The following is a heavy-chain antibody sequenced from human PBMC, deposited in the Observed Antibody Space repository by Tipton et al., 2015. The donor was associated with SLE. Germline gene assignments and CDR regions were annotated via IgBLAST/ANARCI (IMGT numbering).Heavy chain of an antibody. CDR2: IYYSGST. CDR3: ARHISPLGAFDI. CDR1: GGSISSSSYY. J-gene: IGHJ3*02. Sequence: TLSLTCTVSGGSISSSSYYWSWIRQPPGKGLEWIGYIYYSGSTNYNPSLKSRVTISVDTSKNQFSLKLSSVTAADTAVYYCARHISPLGAFDIWGQGTMVTVSS. D-gene: IGHD2-21*01. V-gene: IGHV4-61*05.